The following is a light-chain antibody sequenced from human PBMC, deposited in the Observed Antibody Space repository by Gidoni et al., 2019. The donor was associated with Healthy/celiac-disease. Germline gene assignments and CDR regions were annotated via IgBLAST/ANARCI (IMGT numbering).Light chain of an antibody. V-gene: IGKV1-6*01. CDR3: RQEYNYPRT. J-gene: IGKJ2*01. Sequence: AIQITQSPSSLSASVGDRVTITCRASQGIRNDLGWYQQKLGKAPKLLIYAAASLQSGGASRFSGSGSGTDFTLTISSLQPEDVATYYCRQEYNYPRTFGQGTKLEIK. CDR2: AAA. CDR1: QGIRND.